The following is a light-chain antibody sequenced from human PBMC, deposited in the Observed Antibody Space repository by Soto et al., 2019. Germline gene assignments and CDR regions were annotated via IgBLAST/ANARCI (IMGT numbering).Light chain of an antibody. Sequence: QSVLTQPASVSGSPGQSITISCTGTNSDVGGYNYVSWYQQHPGRAPELTIYEVSHRPSGVSNRFSGSKSDNTASLTISGLQAEDEADYYCSSYTSISTLYVFGTGTKVTVL. J-gene: IGLJ1*01. CDR1: NSDVGGYNY. CDR2: EVS. V-gene: IGLV2-14*01. CDR3: SSYTSISTLYV.